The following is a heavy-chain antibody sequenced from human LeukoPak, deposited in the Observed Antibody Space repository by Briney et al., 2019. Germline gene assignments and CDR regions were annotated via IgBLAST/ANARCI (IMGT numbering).Heavy chain of an antibody. J-gene: IGHJ4*02. CDR1: GFTFSSYA. CDR2: VSSSGGIT. D-gene: IGHD3-22*01. CDR3: AKGTTDGGQYYCDSR. V-gene: IGHV3-23*01. Sequence: GGSLRLSCAASGFTFSSYAMSWVRQAPGKGLEWVSAVSSSGGITYYADSVKGRFTISRDNSKNTLYLQMNSLSLEDTAVYYCAKGTTDGGQYYCDSRGGQGTLVTVSS.